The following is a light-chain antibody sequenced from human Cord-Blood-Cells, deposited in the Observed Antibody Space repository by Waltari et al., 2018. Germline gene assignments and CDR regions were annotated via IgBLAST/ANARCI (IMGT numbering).Light chain of an antibody. J-gene: IGLJ3*02. CDR2: DVS. CDR3: SSYTSSSTFDWV. V-gene: IGLV2-14*01. CDR1: SSDVGGCNY. Sequence: QSALTQPASVSGSPGQSITISCTGTSSDVGGCNYVSWYQQHPGKAPKRLIYDVSKRPAGVSNRFSGSKSGNTACLTISGLQAEDEADYYCSSYTSSSTFDWVFGGGTKLTVL.